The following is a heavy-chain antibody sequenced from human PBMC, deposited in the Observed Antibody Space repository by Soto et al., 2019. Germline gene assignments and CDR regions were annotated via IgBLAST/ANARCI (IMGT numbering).Heavy chain of an antibody. CDR2: INHSGST. Sequence: SETLSLTCAVYGGSGGSFSGYYWSWIRQPPGKGLEWIGEINHSGSTNYNPSLESRLTISIDTSKNQFSLRLASVTAADTAVYDCARTLPNRQLFDSWSQGTLVTVSS. CDR1: GGSGGSFSGYY. V-gene: IGHV4-34*01. D-gene: IGHD1-1*01. J-gene: IGHJ4*02. CDR3: ARTLPNRQLFDS.